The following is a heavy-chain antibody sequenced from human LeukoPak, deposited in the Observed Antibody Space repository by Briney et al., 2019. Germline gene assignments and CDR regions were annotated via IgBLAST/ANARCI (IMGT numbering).Heavy chain of an antibody. CDR1: GFTFSSYG. V-gene: IGHV3-30*18. CDR2: ISYDGSNK. CDR3: AKDRPTWPIDY. J-gene: IGHJ4*02. D-gene: IGHD5-12*01. Sequence: GGSLRLSCAASGFTFSSYGMHWVRQAPGKGLEWVAAISYDGSNKQYGDSVKGRFTISRDNSKNTLYLQMNSLRAEDTAVYYCAKDRPTWPIDYWGQGTLVTVSS.